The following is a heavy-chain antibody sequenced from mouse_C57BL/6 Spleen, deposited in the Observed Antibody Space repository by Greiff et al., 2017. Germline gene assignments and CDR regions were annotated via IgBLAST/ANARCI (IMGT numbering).Heavy chain of an antibody. CDR3: ARREGDEGFAY. CDR2: INPGSGGT. V-gene: IGHV1-54*01. D-gene: IGHD3-3*01. CDR1: GYAFTNYL. Sequence: QVQLKESGAELVRPGTSVKVSCKASGYAFTNYLIEWVKQRPGQGLEWIGVINPGSGGTNYNEKFKGKATLTADKSSSTAYMQLSSLTSEDSAVYFCARREGDEGFAYWGQGTLVTVSA. J-gene: IGHJ3*01.